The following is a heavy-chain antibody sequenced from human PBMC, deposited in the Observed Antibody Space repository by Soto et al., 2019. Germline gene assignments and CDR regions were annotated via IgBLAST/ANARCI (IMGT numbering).Heavy chain of an antibody. D-gene: IGHD4-4*01. CDR3: ARAVTTSYGMDV. J-gene: IGHJ6*02. CDR1: GGSISSYY. V-gene: IGHV4-59*01. Sequence: SETLSLTCTVSGGSISSYYWSWIRQPPGKGLEWIGYIYYSGSTNYNPSLKSRVTISVDTSKNQFSLKLSSVTAADTAVYYCARAVTTSYGMDVWGQGTTVTVSS. CDR2: IYYSGST.